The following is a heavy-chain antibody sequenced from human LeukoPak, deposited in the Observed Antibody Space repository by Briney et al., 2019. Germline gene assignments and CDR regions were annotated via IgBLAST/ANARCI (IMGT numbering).Heavy chain of an antibody. Sequence: ASVKVSCKASGYTFTGYYMHRVRQAPGQGLEWMGWINPNSGGTNYAQKFQGRVTMTRDTSISTAYMELSRLRSDDTAVYYRAREGGWYWRSFDIWGQGTMVTVSS. V-gene: IGHV1-2*02. CDR2: INPNSGGT. CDR1: GYTFTGYY. D-gene: IGHD6-19*01. J-gene: IGHJ3*02. CDR3: AREGGWYWRSFDI.